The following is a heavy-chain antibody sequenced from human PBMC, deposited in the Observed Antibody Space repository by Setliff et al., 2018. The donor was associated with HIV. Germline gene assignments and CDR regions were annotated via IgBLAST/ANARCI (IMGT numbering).Heavy chain of an antibody. Sequence: SETLSLTCTVSGGSISNYYWSWIRQSPEKGLEWIGYIHYSGSTNYNPSLKSRVTISLDTSKNQFSLRLTSVTAADTAVYYCARVRSYGSAYDAFDVWGPGTMVTVSS. V-gene: IGHV4-59*08. D-gene: IGHD3-10*01. CDR3: ARVRSYGSAYDAFDV. J-gene: IGHJ3*01. CDR1: GGSISNYY. CDR2: IHYSGST.